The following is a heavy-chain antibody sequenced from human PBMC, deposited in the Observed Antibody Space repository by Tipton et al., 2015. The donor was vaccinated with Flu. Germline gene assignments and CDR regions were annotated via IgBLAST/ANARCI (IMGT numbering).Heavy chain of an antibody. V-gene: IGHV4-38-2*01. J-gene: IGHJ4*02. Sequence: TLSLTCAVSDYSISSGYYWGWIRQPPGKGLEWIGSIHHSGDAYYIPSLKSRVSLSVDTSKNQFSLKVTSVTAADTAVYYCARVGRIIWDYQFDHWGQGALVTVSS. CDR3: ARVGRIIWDYQFDH. CDR1: DYSISSGYY. CDR2: IHHSGDA. D-gene: IGHD3-16*01.